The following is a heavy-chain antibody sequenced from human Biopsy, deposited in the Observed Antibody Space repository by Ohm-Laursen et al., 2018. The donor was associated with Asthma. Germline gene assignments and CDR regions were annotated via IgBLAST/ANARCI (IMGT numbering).Heavy chain of an antibody. Sequence: SLRLSCAASGFTSSSFGIHWVRQAPGKGLEWVAVISYDGSDKYYADSVKGRFTISRDNSKNTLYLQMNSLRAEDTAVYYCAKGHGDYVFPYIQHWGQGTLVTVSS. CDR3: AKGHGDYVFPYIQH. J-gene: IGHJ1*01. D-gene: IGHD4-17*01. CDR1: GFTSSSFG. V-gene: IGHV3-30*18. CDR2: ISYDGSDK.